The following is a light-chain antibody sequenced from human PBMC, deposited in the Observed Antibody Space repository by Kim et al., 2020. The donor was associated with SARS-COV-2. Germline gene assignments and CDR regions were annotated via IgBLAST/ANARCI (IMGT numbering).Light chain of an antibody. CDR1: ERVSST. CDR3: QQSNDRSLT. V-gene: IGKV3-15*01. J-gene: IGKJ4*01. CDR2: DAS. Sequence: VSPGERATLSCGASERVSSTLAWYQQKPGRAPRLLMYDASTRATGVPARFSGRGSGTEFTLTISSLQSENFAVYYCQQSNDRSLTFGGGTKLEI.